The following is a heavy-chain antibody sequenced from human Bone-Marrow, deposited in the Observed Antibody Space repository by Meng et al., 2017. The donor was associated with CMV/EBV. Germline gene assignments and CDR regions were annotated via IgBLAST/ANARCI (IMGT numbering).Heavy chain of an antibody. CDR2: IYYSGST. CDR1: GGSISSYY. D-gene: IGHD3-22*01. J-gene: IGHJ6*02. V-gene: IGHV4-59*01. Sequence: GSLRLSCTVSGGSISSYYWSWIRQPPGKGLEWIGYIYYSGSTNYNPSLKSRVTISVDTSKNQFSLKLSSVTAADTAVYYCAREPKIGLGSGYYFPYYYYYGMDVWGQGTSVTFSS. CDR3: AREPKIGLGSGYYFPYYYYYGMDV.